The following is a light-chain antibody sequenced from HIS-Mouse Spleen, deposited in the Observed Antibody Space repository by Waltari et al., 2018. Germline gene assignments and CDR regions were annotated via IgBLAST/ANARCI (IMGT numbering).Light chain of an antibody. Sequence: QSALTQPASVSGSPGQSITTPCTGTSSYVGGYNDVSWYQQHPGKAPKLMIYDVSNRPSGVSNRFSGSKSGNTASLTISGLQAEDEADYYCSSYTSSSTLRVFGGGTKLTVL. CDR2: DVS. CDR1: SSYVGGYND. V-gene: IGLV2-14*03. J-gene: IGLJ3*02. CDR3: SSYTSSSTLRV.